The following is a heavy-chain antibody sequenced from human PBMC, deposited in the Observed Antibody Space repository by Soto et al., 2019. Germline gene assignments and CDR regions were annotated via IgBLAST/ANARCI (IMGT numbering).Heavy chain of an antibody. V-gene: IGHV1-46*01. CDR1: GYTFTTYY. CDR2: ISPSGDGT. J-gene: IGHJ4*02. D-gene: IGHD1-7*01. Sequence: QVQLVQSGAEVKKPGASVKVSCKASGYTFTTYYMHWVRQAPGQGLEWMGMISPSGDGTSNVQKFQGRVTMTRDTSTSTVYMELSSLGSEDTAVYYCARDWELGYWGQGTLVTVSS. CDR3: ARDWELGY.